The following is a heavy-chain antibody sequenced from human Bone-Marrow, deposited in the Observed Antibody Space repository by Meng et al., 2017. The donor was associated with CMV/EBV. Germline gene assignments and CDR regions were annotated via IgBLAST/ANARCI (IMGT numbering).Heavy chain of an antibody. Sequence: GESLKISCAASGFTFSSYSMNWVRQAPGKGLEWVSSISSSSSSYIYYADSVKGRFTISRDNAKNSLYLQMNSLRAEDTAVYYCARDITIFGVAPLDVWGQGTTVTVSS. CDR1: GFTFSSYS. D-gene: IGHD3-3*01. V-gene: IGHV3-21*01. J-gene: IGHJ6*02. CDR3: ARDITIFGVAPLDV. CDR2: ISSSSSSYI.